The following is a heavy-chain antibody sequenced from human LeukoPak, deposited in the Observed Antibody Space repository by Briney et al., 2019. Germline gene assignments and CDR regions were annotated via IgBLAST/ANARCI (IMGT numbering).Heavy chain of an antibody. J-gene: IGHJ4*02. V-gene: IGHV3-74*01. CDR1: RFTLSSYW. CDR2: INSDGSST. Sequence: RGSMTLSCAASRFTLSSYWMHWVRHAPGNGLVWVSRINSDGSSTSYEDSVKGRFAITRNNAKNTLYLQMNSLRAEDTAVYYCAREGYYDSSGSDYWGQGTLVTVSS. CDR3: AREGYYDSSGSDY. D-gene: IGHD3-22*01.